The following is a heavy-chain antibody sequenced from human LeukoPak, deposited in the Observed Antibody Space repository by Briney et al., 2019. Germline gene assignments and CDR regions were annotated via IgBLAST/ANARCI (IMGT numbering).Heavy chain of an antibody. V-gene: IGHV4-39*07. CDR3: ARDWSYYYDSSGYFDY. Sequence: SETLSLTCTVSGGSISSSSYYWGWIRQPPGKGLEWIGSIYYSGSTDYSPSLKSRVTISVDTSKNQFSLKVSSVTAADTAVYYCARDWSYYYDSSGYFDYWGQGTLVTVSS. CDR1: GGSISSSSYY. D-gene: IGHD3-22*01. J-gene: IGHJ4*02. CDR2: IYYSGST.